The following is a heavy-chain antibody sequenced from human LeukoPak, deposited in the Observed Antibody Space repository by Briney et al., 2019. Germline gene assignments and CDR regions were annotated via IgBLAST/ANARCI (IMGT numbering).Heavy chain of an antibody. V-gene: IGHV3-30*02. Sequence: GGSLRLSCAASGFTFSSYGMHWVRQAPGKGLEWVAFIRYDGSNKYYADSVKGRFTISRDNSKNTLYLQMNSLRAEDTAVYYCARDRGTNSNYYYYYYYMDVWGKGTTVTVSS. CDR1: GFTFSSYG. CDR2: IRYDGSNK. J-gene: IGHJ6*03. D-gene: IGHD4-11*01. CDR3: ARDRGTNSNYYYYYYYMDV.